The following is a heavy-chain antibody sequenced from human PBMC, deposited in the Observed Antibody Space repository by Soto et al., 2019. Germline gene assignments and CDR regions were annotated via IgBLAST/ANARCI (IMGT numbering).Heavy chain of an antibody. CDR1: GFTFRSYA. CDR2: ISGSGGST. CDR3: AEDPTVLMVYAPRYYMDV. V-gene: IGHV3-23*01. J-gene: IGHJ6*03. Sequence: GGSLILSCAASGFTFRSYAMSWVRQAPGKGLEWVSAISGSGGSTYYADSVKGRFTISRDNSKNTLYLQMNSLRAEDTAVYYCAEDPTVLMVYAPRYYMDVWGKGTTVTVSS. D-gene: IGHD2-8*01.